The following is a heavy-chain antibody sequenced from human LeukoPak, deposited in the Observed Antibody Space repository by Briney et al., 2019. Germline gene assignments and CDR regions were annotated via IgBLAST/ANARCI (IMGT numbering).Heavy chain of an antibody. CDR2: MSYDGSYK. D-gene: IGHD2-2*01. V-gene: IGHV3-30*04. Sequence: GGSLRLSCAASGFSFSSYAFHWVRQAPGKGLEWVVVMSYDGSYKYYPDSVRGRFTISRDNSKNTLYLQMNSLRAEDTAVYYCARGPLYCSSTSCFWYYFDYWGQGTLVTVSS. CDR1: GFSFSSYA. J-gene: IGHJ4*02. CDR3: ARGPLYCSSTSCFWYYFDY.